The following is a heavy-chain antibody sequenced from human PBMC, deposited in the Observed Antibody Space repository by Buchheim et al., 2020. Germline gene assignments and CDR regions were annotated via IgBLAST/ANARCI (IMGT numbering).Heavy chain of an antibody. V-gene: IGHV4-59*01. CDR2: VHETGTT. J-gene: IGHJ6*02. Sequence: QVQLQPSGPGLLKPSETLALTCSVSGGTTGAYHWSWIRQPPGKGLEWIACVHETGTTNYSPSVKSRATVSLDTSNNQFSLHLKSVVAADTAVYYCARQVGSAVHYYGMDVWGPGTT. CDR1: GGTTGAYH. CDR3: ARQVGSAVHYYGMDV. D-gene: IGHD3-10*01.